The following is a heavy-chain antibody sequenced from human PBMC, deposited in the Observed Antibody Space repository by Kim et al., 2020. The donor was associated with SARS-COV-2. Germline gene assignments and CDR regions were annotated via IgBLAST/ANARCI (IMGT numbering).Heavy chain of an antibody. D-gene: IGHD3-3*01. J-gene: IGHJ1*01. V-gene: IGHV3-7*01. CDR3: AGGNGFLIEH. CDR2: EK. Sequence: EKYYVDSVKGRCTISRDNAKNSLYLQMNSLRAEDTAVYYCAGGNGFLIEHWGRGALVTVSS.